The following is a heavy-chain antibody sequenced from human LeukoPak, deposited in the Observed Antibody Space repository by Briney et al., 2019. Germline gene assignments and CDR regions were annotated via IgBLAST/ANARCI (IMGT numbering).Heavy chain of an antibody. J-gene: IGHJ4*02. CDR1: GFTFSSYT. V-gene: IGHV3-21*01. Sequence: GGSLRLSCAVSGFTFSSYTINWVRQASGKGLEGVASISSSSTYIYYADSVKGRFNISRDNAKNSLYLQMNSPRAEDTAVYYCARDSAQFDYWGQGTLVTVSS. CDR3: ARDSAQFDY. CDR2: ISSSSTYI. D-gene: IGHD2-15*01.